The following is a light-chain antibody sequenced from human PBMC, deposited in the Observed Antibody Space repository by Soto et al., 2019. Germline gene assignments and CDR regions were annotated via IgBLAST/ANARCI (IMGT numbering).Light chain of an antibody. J-gene: IGKJ1*01. CDR1: QRISSY. CDR2: AAS. V-gene: IGKV1-39*01. CDR3: RRSYSPHRT. Sequence: DIQMTQSPSSLSASVGDRVTITCRASQRISSYLNWYQQKPGKAPNLLIYAASNLQSGVPSRISGSGSGTDFTLIISSLQPEDFATYYCRRSYSPHRTFGQGTKVEI.